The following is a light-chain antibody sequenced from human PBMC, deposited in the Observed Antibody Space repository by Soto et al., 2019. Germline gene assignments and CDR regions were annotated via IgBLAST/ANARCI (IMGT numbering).Light chain of an antibody. CDR3: QQYATSPLT. V-gene: IGKV3-20*01. Sequence: EILVTHSPATLSFSPVEIATLSFRASQSVSSYLTWYQQRPGQAPRLLIYEASSRAAGIPDRFSGSGSGTDFTLTISRLEPEDFAVYYCQQYATSPLTFGGGTKVDIK. CDR1: QSVSSY. CDR2: EAS. J-gene: IGKJ4*01.